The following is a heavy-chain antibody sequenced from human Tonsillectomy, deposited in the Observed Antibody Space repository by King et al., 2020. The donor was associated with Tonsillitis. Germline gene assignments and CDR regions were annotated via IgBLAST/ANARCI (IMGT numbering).Heavy chain of an antibody. CDR2: INPSTGGT. J-gene: IGHJ4*02. CDR3: VREVGAGFPDY. Sequence: VQLVQSGAEVQKPGASVKVSCRTSGDTFANYYIHWVRQAPGQGLEWMVRINPSTGGTTYGQKFQGRVAMTRDTSTRTVYMELMSLTSEDTAVYYCVREVGAGFPDYWGQGTLVTVSS. V-gene: IGHV1-46*01. CDR1: GDTFANYY. D-gene: IGHD1-26*01.